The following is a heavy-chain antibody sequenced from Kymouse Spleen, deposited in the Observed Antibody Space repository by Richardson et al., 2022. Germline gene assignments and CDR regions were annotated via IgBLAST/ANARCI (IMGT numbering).Heavy chain of an antibody. CDR2: IVVGSGNT. Sequence: QMQLVQSGPEVKKPGTSVKVSCKASGFTFTSSAVQWVRQARGQRLEWIGWIVVGSGNTNYAQKFQERVTITRDMSTSTAYMELSSLRSEDTAVYYCAADLDWNSPFDYWGQGTLVTVSS. D-gene: IGHD1-7*01. CDR1: GFTFTSSA. J-gene: IGHJ4*02. V-gene: IGHV1-58*01. CDR3: AADLDWNSPFDY.